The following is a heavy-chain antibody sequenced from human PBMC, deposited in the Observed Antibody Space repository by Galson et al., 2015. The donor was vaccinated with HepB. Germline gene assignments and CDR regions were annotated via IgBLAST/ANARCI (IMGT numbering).Heavy chain of an antibody. CDR2: IYPGDSDT. CDR3: ASWGVLGGYCSSTSCSYYFDY. CDR1: GYSFTSYW. J-gene: IGHJ4*02. V-gene: IGHV5-51*01. D-gene: IGHD2-2*03. Sequence: QSGAEVKKPGESLRISCKGSGYSFTSYWISWVRQMPGKGLEWMGIIYPGDSDTRYSPSFQGQVTISADKSISTAYLQWSSLKASDTAMYYCASWGVLGGYCSSTSCSYYFDYWGQGTLVTVSS.